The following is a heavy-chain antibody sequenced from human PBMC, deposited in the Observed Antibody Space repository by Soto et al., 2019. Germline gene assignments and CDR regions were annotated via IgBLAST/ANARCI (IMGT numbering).Heavy chain of an antibody. J-gene: IGHJ6*02. CDR3: ARGRLSAERGRGAWQYRVVPTPGPPRYFYSGMDV. CDR1: GGSISSRYF. Sequence: QVQLQESGPGLVRPSQTLSLTCDKSGGSISSRYFLSWVRQPPGKGLEWIGCVDYRGRTKYNPSRRSGGTRAGDPSKIQLALTRHSGTAADTAGDVWARGRLSAERGRGAWQYRVVPTPGPPRYFYSGMDVWGQGTTVAVSS. D-gene: IGHD3-10*01. V-gene: IGHV4-59*01. CDR2: VDYRGRT.